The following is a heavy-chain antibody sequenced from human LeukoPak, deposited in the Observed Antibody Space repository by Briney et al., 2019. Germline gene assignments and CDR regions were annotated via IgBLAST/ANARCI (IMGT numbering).Heavy chain of an antibody. J-gene: IGHJ4*02. D-gene: IGHD3/OR15-3a*01. CDR2: ISSNGGST. CDR3: AKGVWTDYTITHFDY. Sequence: GGSLRLSCAASGFTFSSYAMHWVRQAPGKGLEYVSAISSNGGSTYYANSVKGRFTISRDNSKNTLYLQMNSLRAEDTAVYYCAKGVWTDYTITHFDYWGQGTLVTVSS. V-gene: IGHV3-64*01. CDR1: GFTFSSYA.